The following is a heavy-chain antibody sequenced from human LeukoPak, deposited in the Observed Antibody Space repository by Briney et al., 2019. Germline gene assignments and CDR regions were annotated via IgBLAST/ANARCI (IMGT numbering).Heavy chain of an antibody. J-gene: IGHJ4*02. CDR3: AKDRWGYSSSWYYFDY. V-gene: IGHV3-30*18. Sequence: GRSLRLSCAASGFTFSSYGMHWVRQAPGKGLEWVAVISYDGSNKYYADSVKGRFTISRDNSKNTLYLQVNSLRAEDTAVYYSAKDRWGYSSSWYYFDYWGQGTLVTVSS. D-gene: IGHD6-13*01. CDR2: ISYDGSNK. CDR1: GFTFSSYG.